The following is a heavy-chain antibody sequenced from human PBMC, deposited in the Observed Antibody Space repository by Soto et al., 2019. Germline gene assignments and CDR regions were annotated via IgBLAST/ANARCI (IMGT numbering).Heavy chain of an antibody. CDR3: ARERTRGFDP. V-gene: IGHV1-8*01. J-gene: IGHJ5*02. CDR1: GYTFTSYD. Sequence: ASVKVSCKASGYTFTSYDINWVRQATGQGLEWMGWMNPNSGNTAYAQKFQGRVTMTRNTSISTALMELSSLRSEDTAVYYCARERTRGFDPWGQGTLVTVSS. CDR2: MNPNSGNT.